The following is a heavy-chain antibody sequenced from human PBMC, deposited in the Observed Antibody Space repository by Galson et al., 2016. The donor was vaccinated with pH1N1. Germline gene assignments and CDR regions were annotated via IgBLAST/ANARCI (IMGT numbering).Heavy chain of an antibody. D-gene: IGHD2-2*01. Sequence: SVKVSCKASGYTLTSYDINWVRQATGQGLEWMGWMNPNNGNADYAPKFQGRVTLTRNASINTAYMELSSLTSEDTAVYYCATCPVYWYFDLWGRGTPVIVSS. CDR2: MNPNNGNA. V-gene: IGHV1-8*01. CDR1: GYTLTSYD. J-gene: IGHJ2*01. CDR3: ATCPVYWYFDL.